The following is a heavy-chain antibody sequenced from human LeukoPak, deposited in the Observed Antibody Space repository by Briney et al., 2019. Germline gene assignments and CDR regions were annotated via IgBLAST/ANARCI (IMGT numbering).Heavy chain of an antibody. D-gene: IGHD1-1*01. CDR1: GYTFTGYY. V-gene: IGHV1-2*02. J-gene: IGHJ3*01. Sequence: ASVKVSCKASGYTFTGYYMHWVRQAPGQGLEWMGWINPNSGGTNYAQKFQGRVTMTRDTSISTAYMELSRLRSDDTAVYYCAKELIITATGTVGFDFWGQGTMVTVSS. CDR3: AKELIITATGTVGFDF. CDR2: INPNSGGT.